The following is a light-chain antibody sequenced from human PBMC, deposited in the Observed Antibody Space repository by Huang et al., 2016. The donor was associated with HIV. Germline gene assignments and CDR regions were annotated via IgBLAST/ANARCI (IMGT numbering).Light chain of an antibody. Sequence: DIQMTQSPSTLAASVGDRVTISCRASQRITRWLAWYQQKPGKAPKLLIHKYSTLETGVPSRFSGSGSGTEFTLTINSLQPDDFATYYCQQYNNYPYTFGQGTKLEIK. CDR2: KYS. CDR1: QRITRW. J-gene: IGKJ2*01. CDR3: QQYNNYPYT. V-gene: IGKV1-5*03.